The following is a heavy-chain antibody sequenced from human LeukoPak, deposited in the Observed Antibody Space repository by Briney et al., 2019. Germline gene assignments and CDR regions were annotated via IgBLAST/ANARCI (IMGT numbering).Heavy chain of an antibody. CDR2: IIPIFGTA. D-gene: IGHD1-7*01. Sequence: SVKVSCKASGGTFSSYAISWVRQAPGQGLEWMGGIIPIFGTANYAQRFQGRVTITTDESTSTAYMELSSLRSEDTAVYYCARDSIEYNWNYEGGYYFDYWGQGTLVTVSS. V-gene: IGHV1-69*05. CDR3: ARDSIEYNWNYEGGYYFDY. CDR1: GGTFSSYA. J-gene: IGHJ4*02.